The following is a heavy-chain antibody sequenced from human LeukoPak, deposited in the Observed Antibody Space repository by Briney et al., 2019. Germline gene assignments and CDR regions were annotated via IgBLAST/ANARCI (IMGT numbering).Heavy chain of an antibody. D-gene: IGHD3-16*02. Sequence: ASVTVSCTASGYTFTSYYMHWVRQAPGQGLEWMGIINPSGGSTSYAQKFQGRVTMTRDTSTSTAYMELSSLRSEDTAVYYCASLRLGELSLRGAFDIWGQGTMVTISS. CDR3: ASLRLGELSLRGAFDI. V-gene: IGHV1-46*01. J-gene: IGHJ3*02. CDR1: GYTFTSYY. CDR2: INPSGGST.